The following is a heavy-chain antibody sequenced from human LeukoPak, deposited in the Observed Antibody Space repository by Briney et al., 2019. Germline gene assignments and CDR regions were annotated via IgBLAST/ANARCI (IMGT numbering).Heavy chain of an antibody. CDR3: AREQPESSHVWGSYHSRQGAFDI. V-gene: IGHV3-21*01. J-gene: IGHJ3*02. CDR2: ISSSSSYI. D-gene: IGHD3-16*02. Sequence: PGGSLRLSCAASGFTFSSYSMNWVRQAPGKGLEWVSSISSSSSYIYYADSVKGRFTISRDNAKNSLYLQMNGLRAEDTAVYYCAREQPESSHVWGSYHSRQGAFDIWGQGTMVTVSS. CDR1: GFTFSSYS.